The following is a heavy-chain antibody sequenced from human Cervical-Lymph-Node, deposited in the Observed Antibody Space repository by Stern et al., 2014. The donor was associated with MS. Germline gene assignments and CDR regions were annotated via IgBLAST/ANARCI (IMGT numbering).Heavy chain of an antibody. CDR3: ARDRAGWLQLWFAP. J-gene: IGHJ5*02. Sequence: QVQLVESGGGVVQPGRSLRLSCAASGFTFSSYGLHWVRLAPGKGLEWVAVIWYDGSNKYYADSGKGRFTISREHSMNQLYFQMNALRAGDGAGYFCARDRAGWLQLWFAPGGQGTLFTASS. V-gene: IGHV3-33*01. CDR2: IWYDGSNK. CDR1: GFTFSSYG. D-gene: IGHD5-24*01.